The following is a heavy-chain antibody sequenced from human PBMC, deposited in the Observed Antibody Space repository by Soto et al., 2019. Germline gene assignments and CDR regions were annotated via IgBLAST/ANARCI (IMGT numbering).Heavy chain of an antibody. D-gene: IGHD1-1*01. CDR3: AKALGNPYYYYYMDV. CDR1: GFNFNIYA. J-gene: IGHJ6*03. V-gene: IGHV3-23*01. CDR2: ISPGGDST. Sequence: EVQLLESGGGLVQPGGSLRLSCAASGFNFNIYAMTWVRQAPGKGLEWVSTISPGGDSTYFADSVKGRVTISRDNSKNRLSLQMNSLRAEDTATYFCAKALGNPYYYYYMDVWGTGTTVTVSS.